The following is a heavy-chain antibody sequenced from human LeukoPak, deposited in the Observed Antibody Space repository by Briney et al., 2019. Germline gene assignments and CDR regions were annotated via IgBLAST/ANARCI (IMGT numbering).Heavy chain of an antibody. D-gene: IGHD6-13*01. CDR1: GYTFTSYG. CDR2: ISAYNGNT. CDR3: ARDSPPPIAAAADFDY. Sequence: GASVKVSCKASGYTFTSYGISWVRQAPGQGLEWMGWISAYNGNTNYAQKLQGRVTMTTDTSTGTAYMELRSLRSDDTAVYYCARDSPPPIAAAADFDYWGQGTLVTVSS. J-gene: IGHJ4*02. V-gene: IGHV1-18*01.